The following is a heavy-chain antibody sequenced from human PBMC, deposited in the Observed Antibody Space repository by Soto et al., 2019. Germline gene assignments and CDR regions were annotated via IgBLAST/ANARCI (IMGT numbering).Heavy chain of an antibody. CDR3: ASPESNWRGIKDI. CDR2: ISSSGSTI. D-gene: IGHD2-8*01. CDR1: GFTFSDYY. Sequence: GGSLRLSCAASGFTFSDYYMSWIRQAPGKGLEWVSYISSSGSTIYYADSGKGRFTISRDNAKNSLYLQMNSLRAEDTAVYYCASPESNWRGIKDIWGQGTMVTVSS. J-gene: IGHJ3*02. V-gene: IGHV3-11*01.